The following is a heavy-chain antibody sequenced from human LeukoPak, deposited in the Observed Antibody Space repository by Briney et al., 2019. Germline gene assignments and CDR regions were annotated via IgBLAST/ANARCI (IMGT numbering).Heavy chain of an antibody. D-gene: IGHD4-17*01. CDR3: ASYYGHYTRNWMDT. CDR1: GYTFTDYY. V-gene: IGHV1-2*02. CDR2: IHPNSGDT. Sequence: VSVKVSYKASGYTFTDYYMHWVRQPPGQGLEWMGWIHPNSGDTKSAQRFQGRVTMTRDTSISTAYMELTRLTSDDTAVYYCASYYGHYTRNWMDTWGQGTLVTVSS. J-gene: IGHJ5*02.